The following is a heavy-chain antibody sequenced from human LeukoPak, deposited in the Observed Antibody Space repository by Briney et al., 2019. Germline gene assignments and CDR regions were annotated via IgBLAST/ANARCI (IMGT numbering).Heavy chain of an antibody. CDR1: GGSISSSSYY. J-gene: IGHJ4*02. V-gene: IGHV4-39*07. CDR3: AREFDY. CDR2: IYYSGST. Sequence: PSETLSLNCTVSGGSISSSSYYWGWIRQPPGKGLEWIGSIYYSGSTCYNPSLKSRVTISVDTSKNQFSLKLSSVTAADTAVYYCAREFDYWGQGTLVTVSS.